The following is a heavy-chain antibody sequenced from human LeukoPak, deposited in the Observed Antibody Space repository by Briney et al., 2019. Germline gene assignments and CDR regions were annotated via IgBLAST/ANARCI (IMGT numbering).Heavy chain of an antibody. CDR3: TREWELPGGLY. J-gene: IGHJ4*02. CDR2: IKSKTDGGTT. CDR1: GFTFSDYY. D-gene: IGHD1-26*01. V-gene: IGHV3-15*01. Sequence: GGSLRLSCAASGFTFSDYYMSWIRQAPGKGLEWVGRIKSKTDGGTTDYAAPVKGRFTISRDDSKNTLYLQMNSLKTEDTAVYYCTREWELPGGLYWGQGTLVTVSS.